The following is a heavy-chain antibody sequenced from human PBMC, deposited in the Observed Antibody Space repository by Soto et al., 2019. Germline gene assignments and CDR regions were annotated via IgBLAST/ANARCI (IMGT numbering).Heavy chain of an antibody. J-gene: IGHJ5*02. V-gene: IGHV1-69*01. Sequence: QVQLVQSGAEVKKPGSSVKVSCKASGVTFSSETISWVRQAPGQGLEWEGGIIPLFGTANYTQKFQGRVTITADESTTTLYIEQSSLRSDDTAKYYCATESGDNPASPIDTWSQGTLVTVSS. D-gene: IGHD2-21*01. CDR1: GVTFSSET. CDR3: ATESGDNPASPIDT. CDR2: IIPLFGTA.